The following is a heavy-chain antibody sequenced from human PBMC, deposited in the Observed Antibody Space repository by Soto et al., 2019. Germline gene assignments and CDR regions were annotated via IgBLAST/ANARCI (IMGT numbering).Heavy chain of an antibody. V-gene: IGHV3-33*08. J-gene: IGHJ4*02. Sequence: GGSLRLSCAASGFRFTEYGMHWVRQAPGKGLEWVAVIWYDGSNKYYADSVKGRFTISRDNSKNTLYLQMNSLRAEDTAVYYCARDRGYFDYWGQGTLVTVSS. CDR1: GFRFTEYG. CDR2: IWYDGSNK. CDR3: ARDRGYFDY.